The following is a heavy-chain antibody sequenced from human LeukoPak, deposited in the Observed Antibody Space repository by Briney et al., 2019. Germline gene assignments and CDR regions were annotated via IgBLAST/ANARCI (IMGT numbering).Heavy chain of an antibody. D-gene: IGHD2-21*02. Sequence: GGSLRLSCGASGFTFSRHAMNWVRPPPGKGLEWVSGIDGSGSLTFYADSVKGRFTISRDNSENRLYLQMNSLRAEDTAVYYCGRVSTVTANFDYWGQGSLVTVSS. CDR1: GFTFSRHA. CDR2: IDGSGSLT. CDR3: GRVSTVTANFDY. V-gene: IGHV3-23*01. J-gene: IGHJ4*02.